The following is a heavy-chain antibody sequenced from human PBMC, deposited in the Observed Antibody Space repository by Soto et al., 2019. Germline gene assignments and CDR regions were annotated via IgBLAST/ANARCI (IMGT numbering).Heavy chain of an antibody. CDR2: INAGNGNT. CDR3: AIGGSYMVRGVIIPNWFDP. CDR1: GYTFTRYA. V-gene: IGHV1-3*05. J-gene: IGHJ5*02. D-gene: IGHD3-10*01. Sequence: VQLGQSGAEEKKPGASVKVSCKASGYTFTRYAMHWVRQAPGQRLEWMGWINAGNGNTKYSQKLQGRVTITRYTSASTAYMELSSLRSEDTALYYCAIGGSYMVRGVIIPNWFDPWGQGTLVTVSS.